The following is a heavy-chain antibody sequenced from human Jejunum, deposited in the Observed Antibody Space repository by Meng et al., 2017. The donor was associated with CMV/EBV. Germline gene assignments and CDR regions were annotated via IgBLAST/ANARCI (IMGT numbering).Heavy chain of an antibody. J-gene: IGHJ4*02. CDR2: ITSGIST. V-gene: IGHV3-23*01. D-gene: IGHD4-11*01. Sequence: LKLSCAASGFTFSSYAMNWVRQTPGKGLEWVSTITSGISTYYADSVKGRFTISRDNSKNTLYLEMNSLRAEDTAVYYCAKATDFDYWGQGTLVTVSS. CDR3: AKATDFDY. CDR1: GFTFSSYA.